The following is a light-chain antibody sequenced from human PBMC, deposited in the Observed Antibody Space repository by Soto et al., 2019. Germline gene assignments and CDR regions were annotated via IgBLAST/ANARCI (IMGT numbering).Light chain of an antibody. CDR3: QQYNTYWT. CDR2: DVS. Sequence: DIQMTQSPSAMSASVGDRVAITCRASQSISTWLAWYQQKPGKAPKLLIYDVSNLEGGVPSRFSGTGSGTEFTLTISSLQPDDFATYFCQQYNTYWTFGQGTKVDI. V-gene: IGKV1-5*01. CDR1: QSISTW. J-gene: IGKJ1*01.